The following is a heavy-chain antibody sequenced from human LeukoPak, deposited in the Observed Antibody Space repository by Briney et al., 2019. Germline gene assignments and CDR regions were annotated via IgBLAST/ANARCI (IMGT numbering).Heavy chain of an antibody. CDR1: GNYW. D-gene: IGHD6-19*01. J-gene: IGHJ4*02. Sequence: GGSLRLSCAASGNYWMHWVRQAPGKGLVWVSHINSDGSWTSYADSVKGRFTISKDNAKNTVYLQMNSLRAEDTAVYYCARDREPNTSGSRFDYWGQGTLVTVSS. V-gene: IGHV3-74*01. CDR2: INSDGSWT. CDR3: ARDREPNTSGSRFDY.